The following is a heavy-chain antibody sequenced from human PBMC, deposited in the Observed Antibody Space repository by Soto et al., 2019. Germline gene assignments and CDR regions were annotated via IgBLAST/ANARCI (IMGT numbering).Heavy chain of an antibody. CDR3: ARESEDLTSNFDY. V-gene: IGHV3-21*01. CDR2: ISSTTNYI. CDR1: GFTFTRYS. J-gene: IGHJ4*02. Sequence: GGSLRLSCAASGFTFTRYSMNWVRQAPGKGLEWVSSISSTTNYIYYADSMKGRFTVSRDNAKSSVYLEMNSLSAEDTAVYYCARESEDLTSNFDYWGQGTLVTVSS.